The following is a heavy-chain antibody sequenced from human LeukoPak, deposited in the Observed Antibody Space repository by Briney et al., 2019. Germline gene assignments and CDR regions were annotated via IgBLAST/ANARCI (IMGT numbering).Heavy chain of an antibody. D-gene: IGHD6-19*01. CDR3: ARAPGYSSGWYDDYFDY. CDR2: IIPIFGTA. J-gene: IGHJ4*02. CDR1: GGTFSSYA. V-gene: IGHV1-69*05. Sequence: ASVKVSCKASGGTFSSYAISWVRQAPGQGLEWMGRIIPIFGTANYAQKFQGRVTITTDESTSTAYMELSSLRSEDTAVYYCARAPGYSSGWYDDYFDYWGQGTLVTVSS.